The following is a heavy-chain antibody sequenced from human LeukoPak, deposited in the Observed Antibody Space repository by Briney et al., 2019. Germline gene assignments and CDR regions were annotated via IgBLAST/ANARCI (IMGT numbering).Heavy chain of an antibody. CDR3: ARVLIGTLDY. J-gene: IGHJ4*02. D-gene: IGHD1-7*01. V-gene: IGHV4-34*01. Sequence: SETPSLTCAVYGGSFSDHFWTWVRQPPGKGLEWIEEVTHGGSTNSNPSLKSRVTVSVDTSKNQFSLNLSSVTAADTAVYYCARVLIGTLDYWGQGILVTVSS. CDR2: VTHGGST. CDR1: GGSFSDHF.